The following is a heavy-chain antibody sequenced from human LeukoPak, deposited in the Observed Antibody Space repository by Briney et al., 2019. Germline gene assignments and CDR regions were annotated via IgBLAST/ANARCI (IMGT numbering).Heavy chain of an antibody. V-gene: IGHV3-53*01. CDR1: GVTINSNF. CDR3: ARRGRTDAFDV. CDR2: IENDGST. Sequence: PRRSLRLSCAVSGVTINSNFMTWVRLPPGKGLEWVSIIENDGSTYYADSLRGRFRISRDTYTNIVYLQMDRLTAEDTARYFCARRGRTDAFDVWGQGTMVTVS. D-gene: IGHD3-10*01. J-gene: IGHJ3*01.